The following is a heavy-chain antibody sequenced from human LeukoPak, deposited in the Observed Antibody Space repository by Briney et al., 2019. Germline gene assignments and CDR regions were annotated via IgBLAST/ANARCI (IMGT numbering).Heavy chain of an antibody. CDR3: ARGYCSSTSCYNWFDP. CDR2: INPNSGGT. D-gene: IGHD2-2*01. J-gene: IGHJ5*02. V-gene: IGHV1-2*02. Sequence: VASVKVSCKASGYTFTGYYMHWVRQAPGQGLEWMGWINPNSGGTNYAQKFQGRVTMTRDTSISTAYMELSRLRSDDTAVYYCARGYCSSTSCYNWFDPWGQGTLVTVSS. CDR1: GYTFTGYY.